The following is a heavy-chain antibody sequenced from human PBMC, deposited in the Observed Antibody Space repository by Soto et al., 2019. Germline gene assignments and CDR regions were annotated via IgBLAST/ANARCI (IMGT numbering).Heavy chain of an antibody. CDR3: ARGGAVVVPGAVDRHNWFDP. CDR1: GGTFSSYS. D-gene: IGHD2-2*01. J-gene: IGHJ5*02. V-gene: IGHV1-69*02. Sequence: QVQLVQSGAEVKKPGSSVKVSCEASGGTFSSYSFSWVRQAPGHGLEWMGRVIPILGMANYAQKVQGRVTITADKSTSTVYMELSSLRSEDTAVYYCARGGAVVVPGAVDRHNWFDPWGQGTLVTVSS. CDR2: VIPILGMA.